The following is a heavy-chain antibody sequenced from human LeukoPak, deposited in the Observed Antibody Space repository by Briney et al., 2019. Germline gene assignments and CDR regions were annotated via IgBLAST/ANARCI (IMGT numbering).Heavy chain of an antibody. V-gene: IGHV1-8*03. J-gene: IGHJ5*02. D-gene: IGHD6-19*01. CDR1: GYTFTSYY. Sequence: ASVKVSCKASGYTFTSYYMHWVRQAPGQGLEWMGWMNPNSGNTGYAQKFQGRVTIAADESTSTAYMELSSLRSEDTAVYYCARVGVGAVAGNWFDPWGQGTLVTVSS. CDR2: MNPNSGNT. CDR3: ARVGVGAVAGNWFDP.